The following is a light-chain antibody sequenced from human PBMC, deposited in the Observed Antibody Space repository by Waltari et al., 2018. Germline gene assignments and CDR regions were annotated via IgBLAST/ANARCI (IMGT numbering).Light chain of an antibody. J-gene: IGKJ2*03. Sequence: EIGLTQSPTSMAVSQGERVTISCTASSSLSTSYLHWYQQKPGFPPRLLVYRISNLASGVPARFRGSGSGASYTLTISSMEAEDAANYFCQQGHSIPYSFGQGTKVEIK. V-gene: IGKV3D-7*01. CDR3: QQGHSIPYS. CDR2: RIS. CDR1: SSLSTSY.